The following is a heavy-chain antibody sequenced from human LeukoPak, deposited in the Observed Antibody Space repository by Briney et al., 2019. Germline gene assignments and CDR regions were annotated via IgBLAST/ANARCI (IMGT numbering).Heavy chain of an antibody. D-gene: IGHD5-24*01. CDR1: GGSFSGYY. Sequence: SETLSLTCAVYGGSFSGYYWSWIRQPPGKGLEWIGEINHSGSTNYNPSLKSRVTISVDTSKNQFSLKLSSVTAADTAVYYCARVEMATNDFDYWGQGTLVTVSS. J-gene: IGHJ4*02. V-gene: IGHV4-34*01. CDR2: INHSGST. CDR3: ARVEMATNDFDY.